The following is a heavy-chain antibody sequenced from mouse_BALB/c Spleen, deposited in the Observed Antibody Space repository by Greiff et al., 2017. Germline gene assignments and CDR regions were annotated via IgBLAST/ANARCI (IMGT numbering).Heavy chain of an antibody. CDR1: GFTFSSYA. J-gene: IGHJ3*01. CDR2: ISSGGST. D-gene: IGHD1-1*02. Sequence: EVKVVESGGGLVKPGGSLKLSCAASGFTFSSYAMSWVRQTPEKRLEWVASISSGGSTYYPDSVKGRFTISRDNARNILYLQMSSLRSEDTAMYYCARGDYGTTGFAYWGQGTLVTVSA. CDR3: ARGDYGTTGFAY. V-gene: IGHV5-6-5*01.